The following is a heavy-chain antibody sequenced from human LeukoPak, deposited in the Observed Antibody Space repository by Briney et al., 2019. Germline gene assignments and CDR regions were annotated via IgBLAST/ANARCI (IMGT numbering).Heavy chain of an antibody. V-gene: IGHV4-34*01. CDR3: ARGKAIFGVVIAAHYYFDY. J-gene: IGHJ4*02. CDR2: INHSGST. CDR1: GGSFSGYY. Sequence: SETLSLTCAVYGGSFSGYYWSWIRQPPGKGLEWIGEINHSGSTNYNPSLKSRVTISVDTSKNQFSLKLSSVTAADTAVYYCARGKAIFGVVIAAHYYFDYWGQGTLVTVSS. D-gene: IGHD3-3*01.